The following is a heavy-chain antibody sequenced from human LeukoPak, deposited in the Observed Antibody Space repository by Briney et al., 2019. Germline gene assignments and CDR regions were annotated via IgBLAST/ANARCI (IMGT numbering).Heavy chain of an antibody. Sequence: GASVKVSCKASGYTFTSYGISWVRQAPGQGLEWMGWSSAYNGNTNYAQKLQGRVTMTTDTSTSTAYMELRSLRSDDTAVYYCARERGLRCMRGLCWFDPWGQGTLVTVSS. CDR2: SSAYNGNT. CDR1: GYTFTSYG. J-gene: IGHJ5*02. CDR3: ARERGLRCMRGLCWFDP. D-gene: IGHD2-8*01. V-gene: IGHV1-18*01.